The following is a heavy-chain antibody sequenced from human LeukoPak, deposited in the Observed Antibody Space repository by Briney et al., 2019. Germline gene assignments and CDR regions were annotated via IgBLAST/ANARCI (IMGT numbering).Heavy chain of an antibody. V-gene: IGHV4-34*01. CDR3: AREPHSMKYYYGSGSLAGILDV. Sequence: SETLSLTCAVYGGSFSGYYWSWIRQPPGKGLEWIGETNHSGSTNYNPSLKSRVTISVDTSKNQFSLKLSSVTAADTAVYYCAREPHSMKYYYGSGSLAGILDVWGKGTTVTVSS. D-gene: IGHD3-10*01. CDR1: GGSFSGYY. J-gene: IGHJ6*04. CDR2: TNHSGST.